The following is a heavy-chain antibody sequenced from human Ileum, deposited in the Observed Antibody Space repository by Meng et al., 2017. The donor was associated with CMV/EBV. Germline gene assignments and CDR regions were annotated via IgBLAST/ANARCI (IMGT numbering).Heavy chain of an antibody. V-gene: IGHV3-21*01. D-gene: IGHD3-10*01. CDR1: GFTFSSYS. CDR3: ARGGMGQLWFPHFDY. CDR2: ISSTGTYI. J-gene: IGHJ4*02. Sequence: GGSLRLSCAVSGFTFSSYSMNWVRQAPGKGLEWVSSISSTGTYIYYADSLKGRFTISKDSAKNSLYLQMNSLRAEDTAVYYCARGGMGQLWFPHFDYWGQGTRVTGSS.